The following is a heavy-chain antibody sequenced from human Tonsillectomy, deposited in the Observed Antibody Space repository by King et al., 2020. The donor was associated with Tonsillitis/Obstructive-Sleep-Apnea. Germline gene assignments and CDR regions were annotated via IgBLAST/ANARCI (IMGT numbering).Heavy chain of an antibody. CDR2: ISGSGGST. Sequence: QLVQSGGGLVQPGGSLRLSCAASGFTFSSYAMSCVRQAPGKGLEWVSAISGSGGSTYYADSVKGRFTISRDNSKNTLYLQMNSLRAEDTAVYYCAKDNQTGTGASNGFDPWGQGTLVTVSS. V-gene: IGHV3-23*04. CDR1: GFTFSSYA. CDR3: AKDNQTGTGASNGFDP. J-gene: IGHJ5*02. D-gene: IGHD3/OR15-3a*01.